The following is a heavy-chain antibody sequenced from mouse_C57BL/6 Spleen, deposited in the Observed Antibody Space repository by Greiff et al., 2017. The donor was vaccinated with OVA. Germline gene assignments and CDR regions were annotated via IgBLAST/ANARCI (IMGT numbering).Heavy chain of an antibody. Sequence: QVQLKQPGAELVKPGASVKLSCKASGYTFTSYWMHWVKQRPGQGLEWIGMIHPNSGSTNYNEKFKSKATLTVDKSSSTAYMQLSSLTSEDSAVYYCARKGGYDYDDDLDYWGQGTTLTVSS. V-gene: IGHV1-64*01. J-gene: IGHJ2*01. D-gene: IGHD2-4*01. CDR1: GYTFTSYW. CDR2: IHPNSGST. CDR3: ARKGGYDYDDDLDY.